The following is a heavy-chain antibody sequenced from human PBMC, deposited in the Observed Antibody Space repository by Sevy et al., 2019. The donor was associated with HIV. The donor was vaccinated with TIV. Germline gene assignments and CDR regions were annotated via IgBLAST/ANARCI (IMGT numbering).Heavy chain of an antibody. J-gene: IGHJ6*02. V-gene: IGHV3-21*01. Sequence: GGSLRLSCAASGFTFSSYSMNWVRQAPGKGLEWVSSISSSSSYIYYADSVKGRFTISRDNAKNSLYLQMNSLRAEDTAVYYCASFIIRYCSGGSCHDYYYYGMDVWGQGTTVTVSS. D-gene: IGHD2-15*01. CDR1: GFTFSSYS. CDR3: ASFIIRYCSGGSCHDYYYYGMDV. CDR2: ISSSSSYI.